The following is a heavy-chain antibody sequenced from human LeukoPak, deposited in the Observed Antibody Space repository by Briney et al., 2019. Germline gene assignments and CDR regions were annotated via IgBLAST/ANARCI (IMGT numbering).Heavy chain of an antibody. CDR3: ARDLYCTNGVCLNWFDP. Sequence: PGGSLRLSCAASGFTFSSYGMHWVRQAPGKGLEWVSSISSSSSYIYYADSVKGRFTISRDNAKNSLYLQMNSLRAEDTAVYYCARDLYCTNGVCLNWFDPWGQGTLVTVSS. CDR2: ISSSSSYI. V-gene: IGHV3-21*01. CDR1: GFTFSSYG. D-gene: IGHD2-8*01. J-gene: IGHJ5*02.